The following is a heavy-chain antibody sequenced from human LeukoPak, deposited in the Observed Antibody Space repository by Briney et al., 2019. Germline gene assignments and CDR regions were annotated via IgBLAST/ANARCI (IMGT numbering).Heavy chain of an antibody. Sequence: SQTLSLTCTVSGGSISSGDYYWRWIRQPPGKGLEWIGYIYYSGSTYYNPSLKSRVTISVDTSKNHFSLQLSSVTAADNAVYYCAGTRPRGLKAPPDHWGQGTLVTVSS. CDR1: GGSISSGDYY. J-gene: IGHJ5*02. CDR3: AGTRPRGLKAPPDH. D-gene: IGHD3-10*01. CDR2: IYYSGST. V-gene: IGHV4-31*03.